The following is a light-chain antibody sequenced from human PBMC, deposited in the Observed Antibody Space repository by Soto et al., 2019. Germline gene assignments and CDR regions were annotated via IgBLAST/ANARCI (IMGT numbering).Light chain of an antibody. CDR3: SSYTTSTTVV. CDR1: SSDVGGYNF. V-gene: IGLV2-14*03. CDR2: EVS. J-gene: IGLJ1*01. Sequence: QSVLTQPASVFGSPGQSITFSCTGTSSDVGGYNFVSWYQQHPGKAPKLMIYEVSSRPSGVSNRFSGSTSGNTASLTISGLQPEDEADYYCSSYTTSTTVVFGTGTKVNVL.